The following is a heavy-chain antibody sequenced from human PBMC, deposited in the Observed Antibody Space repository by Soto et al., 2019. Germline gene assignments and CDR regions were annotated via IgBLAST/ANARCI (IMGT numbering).Heavy chain of an antibody. J-gene: IGHJ4*02. Sequence: QVQLVQSGAEVKEPGASVKVSCKASGYTFTRYGFSWVRQAPGQGLEWMAWTSADNGDTNYAPKLQGRVTLTTDTSTGTAHMELRSLRSDDTAVYYCARDERGTCTSSSCYYFDYWGQGTLVTVSS. CDR1: GYTFTRYG. CDR3: ARDERGTCTSSSCYYFDY. V-gene: IGHV1-18*04. D-gene: IGHD2-2*01. CDR2: TSADNGDT.